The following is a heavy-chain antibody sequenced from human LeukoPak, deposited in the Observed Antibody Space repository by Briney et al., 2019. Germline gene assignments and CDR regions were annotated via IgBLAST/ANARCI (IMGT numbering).Heavy chain of an antibody. CDR3: AREAITIFGVVWTQTTTSPHRFDP. V-gene: IGHV1-46*01. CDR1: GYTFTSHH. Sequence: ASVKVSCKASGYTFTSHHIHWVRQAPGQGHEWMGIINPSGGSTNYGQKFQGRVTMTRDMSTSTVYMELSSLRSDDTAVYYCAREAITIFGVVWTQTTTSPHRFDPWGQGTLVTVSS. D-gene: IGHD3-3*01. CDR2: INPSGGST. J-gene: IGHJ5*02.